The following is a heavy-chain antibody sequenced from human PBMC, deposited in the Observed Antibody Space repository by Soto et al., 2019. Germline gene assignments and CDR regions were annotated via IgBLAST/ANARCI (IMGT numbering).Heavy chain of an antibody. CDR1: GYTFTSYA. CDR2: INAGNGNT. CDR3: AREGVVLLWFGKYNWFDP. V-gene: IGHV1-3*01. Sequence: VASVKVSCKASGYTFTSYAMHWVRQAPGQRLEWMGWINAGNGNTKYSQKFQGRVTITRDTSASTAYMELSSLRSEDTAVYYCAREGVVLLWFGKYNWFDPWGQGTLVTVS. J-gene: IGHJ5*02. D-gene: IGHD3-10*01.